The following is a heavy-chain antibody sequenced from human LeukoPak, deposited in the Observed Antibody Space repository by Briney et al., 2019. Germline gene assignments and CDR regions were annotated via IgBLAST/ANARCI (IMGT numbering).Heavy chain of an antibody. CDR1: GGSISSSSNY. V-gene: IGHV4-39*02. Sequence: SETLSLTCTVAGGSISSSSNYWGWIRQPPGKGLEWIGSIYDSGSTYYNPSLKSRVTISVDTSKNQFSLKLSSVTAADTAVYYCARDTAVGTRYFDYWGQGTLVTVSS. D-gene: IGHD5-18*01. CDR3: ARDTAVGTRYFDY. CDR2: IYDSGST. J-gene: IGHJ4*02.